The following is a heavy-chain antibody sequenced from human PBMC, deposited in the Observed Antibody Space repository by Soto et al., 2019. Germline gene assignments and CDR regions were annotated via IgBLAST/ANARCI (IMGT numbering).Heavy chain of an antibody. V-gene: IGHV1-18*01. CDR1: GYIFSNYG. Sequence: GASVKVSCKASGYIFSNYGMSWVRQAPGQGLEWMGWISTYNANTYYAQKFQGRVTMTTDTSTSTAYMELRSLRSDDTAVFYCARERDGSSWSSAESLQYWGQGTLVTVSS. CDR3: ARERDGSSWSSAESLQY. CDR2: ISTYNANT. J-gene: IGHJ1*01. D-gene: IGHD6-13*01.